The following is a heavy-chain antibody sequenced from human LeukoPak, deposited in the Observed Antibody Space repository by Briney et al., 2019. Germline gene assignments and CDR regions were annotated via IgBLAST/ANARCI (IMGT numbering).Heavy chain of an antibody. J-gene: IGHJ4*02. Sequence: SETLSLTCTVSGGSVSTSDYYWGWIRQSPVKGLEWIGDVFYTGKTNYNPSLRGRATITIDTSKNQFSLKLTYVTAADSAVYYCARVFDSWGQGTLVTVSS. CDR1: GGSVSTSDYY. CDR3: ARVFDS. V-gene: IGHV4-39*07. CDR2: VFYTGKT.